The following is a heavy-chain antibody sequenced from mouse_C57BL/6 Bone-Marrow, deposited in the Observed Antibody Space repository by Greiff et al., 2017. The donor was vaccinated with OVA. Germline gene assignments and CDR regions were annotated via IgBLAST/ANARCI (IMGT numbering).Heavy chain of an antibody. CDR3: ARLGYYGSFYAMDY. V-gene: IGHV5-12*01. D-gene: IGHD1-1*01. CDR2: ISNGGGST. J-gene: IGHJ4*01. CDR1: GFTFSDYY. Sequence: EVKLQESGGGLVQPGGSLKLSCAASGFTFSDYYMYWVRQTPEKRLEWVAYISNGGGSTYYPDTVKGRFTISRDNAKNTLYLQMSRLKSEDTAMYYCARLGYYGSFYAMDYWGQGTSVTVSS.